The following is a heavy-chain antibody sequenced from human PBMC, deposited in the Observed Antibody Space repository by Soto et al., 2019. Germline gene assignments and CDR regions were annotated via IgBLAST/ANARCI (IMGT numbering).Heavy chain of an antibody. Sequence: SETLSLTCAVYGGSFSGYYWSWIRQPPGKGLEWIGEINHSGSTNYNPSLKSRVTISVDTSKNQFSLKLSSVTAADTAVYYCARAAFDGDYVSDDWGQGTLVTVSS. J-gene: IGHJ4*02. V-gene: IGHV4-34*01. CDR3: ARAAFDGDYVSDD. CDR2: INHSGST. CDR1: GGSFSGYY. D-gene: IGHD4-17*01.